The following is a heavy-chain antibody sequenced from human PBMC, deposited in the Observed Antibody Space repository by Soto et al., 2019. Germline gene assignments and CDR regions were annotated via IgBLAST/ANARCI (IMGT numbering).Heavy chain of an antibody. CDR1: GGSFSGHY. V-gene: IGHV4-34*01. CDR3: ARGRRGTIFGVVIIGNPPNYGMDV. CDR2: INHSGST. D-gene: IGHD3-3*01. J-gene: IGHJ6*02. Sequence: SETLSLTCAVYGGSFSGHYWSWIRQPPGKGLEWIGEINHSGSTNYNPSLKSRVTISVDTSKNQFSLKLSSVTAADTAVYYCARGRRGTIFGVVIIGNPPNYGMDVWGQGTTVTVSS.